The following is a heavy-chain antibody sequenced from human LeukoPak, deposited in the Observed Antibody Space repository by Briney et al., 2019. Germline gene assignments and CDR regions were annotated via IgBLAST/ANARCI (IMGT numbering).Heavy chain of an antibody. J-gene: IGHJ4*02. CDR1: GFAVTRSC. D-gene: IGHD4-17*01. Sequence: PGGSLRLSCAASGFAVTRSCMTWARQAPGKGLEWVSVISSGGSTYYADSVKGRFTISRDNPKNTLYLQMNILTAEDTAVYYCARSPYADHFDYWGQGTLVTVSS. CDR3: ARSPYADHFDY. V-gene: IGHV3-53*01. CDR2: ISSGGST.